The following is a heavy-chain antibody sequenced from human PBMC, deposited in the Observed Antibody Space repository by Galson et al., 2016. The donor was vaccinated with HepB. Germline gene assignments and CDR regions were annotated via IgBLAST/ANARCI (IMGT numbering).Heavy chain of an antibody. Sequence: SGAEVKKPGESLKISCKGSGFIFNNYWIGGVRQMPGKGLEWMGIIYPGLSDTRYSPSFRGQVNISADKSFNTAYLQGSSLKASGTAMYYCARQRKSGWYATTGFDSWGQGTLVTVSS. CDR1: GFIFNNYW. V-gene: IGHV5-51*01. D-gene: IGHD6-19*01. J-gene: IGHJ4*02. CDR2: IYPGLSDT. CDR3: ARQRKSGWYATTGFDS.